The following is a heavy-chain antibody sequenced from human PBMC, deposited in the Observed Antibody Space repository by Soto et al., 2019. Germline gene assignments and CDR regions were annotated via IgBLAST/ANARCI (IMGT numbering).Heavy chain of an antibody. J-gene: IGHJ4*02. D-gene: IGHD5-18*01. CDR1: GFTFSSYA. V-gene: IGHV3-23*01. Sequence: GASLGLSCAASGFTFSSYAMSWVRQAPGKGLEWVSTISGSDERTYPTDSVKGRFTISRDNSRNTAYLQMNSLRVEDTAVYYCAKGVSQYTPLALFDYWGRGTLVTV. CDR3: AKGVSQYTPLALFDY. CDR2: ISGSDERT.